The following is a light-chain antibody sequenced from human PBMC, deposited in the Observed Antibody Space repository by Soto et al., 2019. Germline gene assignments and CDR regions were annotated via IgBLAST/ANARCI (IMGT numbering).Light chain of an antibody. CDR3: QHYSNWPPT. CDR2: YAS. Sequence: EMVMTQSPATLSVSPGERVTLSCRASESVHRNLAWYQQKPGQGPSLLIYYASTRATGVPDRFTGSGSGTEFTLTISSLQPEDSGLYHGQHYSNWPPTFGPGTKVEIK. J-gene: IGKJ3*01. V-gene: IGKV3-15*01. CDR1: ESVHRN.